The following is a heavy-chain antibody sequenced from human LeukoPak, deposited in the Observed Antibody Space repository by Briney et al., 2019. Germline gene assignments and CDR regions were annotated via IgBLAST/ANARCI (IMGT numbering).Heavy chain of an antibody. CDR2: ISRNSGSI. CDR1: GFTFDDYA. CDR3: AKGAEYSSSWYDY. V-gene: IGHV3-9*03. J-gene: IGHJ4*02. Sequence: GRSLRLSCAASGFTFDDYAMHWVRQAPGKGLEWVSGISRNSGSIGYADSVKGRFTISRDNAKNSLYLQMNSLRAEDMALYYCAKGAEYSSSWYDYWGQGTLVTVSS. D-gene: IGHD6-13*01.